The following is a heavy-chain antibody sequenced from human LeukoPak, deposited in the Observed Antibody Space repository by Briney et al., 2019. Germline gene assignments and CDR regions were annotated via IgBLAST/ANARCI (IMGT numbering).Heavy chain of an antibody. J-gene: IGHJ5*02. CDR1: GGTFSTYA. Sequence: ASVKVSCKASGGTFSTYAISWVRQAPGQGLEWMGWISAYNGNTNYAQKFQGRVTMTTDTSTSTAYMELRSLSSDDTAVYYCARDSGESSANWFDPWGQGTLVSVSS. D-gene: IGHD3-22*01. V-gene: IGHV1-18*01. CDR2: ISAYNGNT. CDR3: ARDSGESSANWFDP.